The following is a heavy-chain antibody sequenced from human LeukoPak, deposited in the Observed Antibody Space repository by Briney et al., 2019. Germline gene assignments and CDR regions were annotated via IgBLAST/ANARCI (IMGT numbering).Heavy chain of an antibody. Sequence: GGSLRLSCAASGFTFSSYAMSWVRQAPGKGLEWVSAISGSGGSTYYADSVKGRFTISRDNSKNTLYLQMNSLRAEDTAVYYCARGPQLTYFYYMDVWGKGTTVTVSS. D-gene: IGHD5-24*01. V-gene: IGHV3-23*01. CDR3: ARGPQLTYFYYMDV. CDR2: ISGSGGST. J-gene: IGHJ6*03. CDR1: GFTFSSYA.